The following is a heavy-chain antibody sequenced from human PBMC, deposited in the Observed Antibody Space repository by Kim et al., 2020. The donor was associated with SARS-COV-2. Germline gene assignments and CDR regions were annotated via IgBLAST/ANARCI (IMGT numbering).Heavy chain of an antibody. V-gene: IGHV4-39*01. J-gene: IGHJ4*02. CDR3: TRLHRFYGFAY. D-gene: IGHD3-10*01. CDR2: SA. Sequence: SAYYNPSLKSRVTISVDTSKNQFSLQLSSVTAADTAVFYCTRLHRFYGFAYWGQGTLVTVSS.